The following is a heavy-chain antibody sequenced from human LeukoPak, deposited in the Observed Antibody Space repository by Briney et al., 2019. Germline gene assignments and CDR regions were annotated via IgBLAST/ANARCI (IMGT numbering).Heavy chain of an antibody. CDR2: IKQDGSEK. Sequence: GGSLRLSCAASGFTFSSYWMSWVRQAPGKGLEWVANIKQDGSEKYYVDSVKGRFTTSRDNAKNSLYLQMNSLRAEDTAVYYCARDLVDYDFWSGPSWGQGTLVTVSS. CDR3: ARDLVDYDFWSGPS. V-gene: IGHV3-7*01. CDR1: GFTFSSYW. D-gene: IGHD3-3*01. J-gene: IGHJ5*02.